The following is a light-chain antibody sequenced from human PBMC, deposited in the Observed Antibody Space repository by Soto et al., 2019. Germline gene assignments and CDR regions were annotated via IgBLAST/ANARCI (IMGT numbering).Light chain of an antibody. CDR1: SSDVGAYNY. CDR3: SSYTSGSTLVV. Sequence: QSVLTQPASVSGSPGQSITISCTGSSSDVGAYNYVSWYQQHPGKAPRLMIYEVTNRPSGVSNRFSGSKSGNTASLTIPGLRAEDEADYYCSSYTSGSTLVVFGGGTKVTVL. V-gene: IGLV2-14*01. CDR2: EVT. J-gene: IGLJ2*01.